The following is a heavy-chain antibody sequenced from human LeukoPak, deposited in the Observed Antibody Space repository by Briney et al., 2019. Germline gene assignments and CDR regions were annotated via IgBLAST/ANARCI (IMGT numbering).Heavy chain of an antibody. J-gene: IGHJ4*02. CDR2: IFHSGST. CDR1: GGSISRSW. D-gene: IGHD6-19*01. CDR3: ACHSGWSGPSE. Sequence: SGTLSLTCAVSGGSISRSWWSWVRQPPGKALEWIGEIFHSGSTNYNPSLKSRVTISVDKSKNHFSLELSSVTAADTAVYYCACHSGWSGPSEWGQGTLVIVSS. V-gene: IGHV4-4*02.